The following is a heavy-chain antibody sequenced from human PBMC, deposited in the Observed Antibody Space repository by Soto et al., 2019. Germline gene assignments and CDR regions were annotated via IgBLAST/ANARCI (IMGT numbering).Heavy chain of an antibody. V-gene: IGHV1-3*01. D-gene: IGHD6-13*01. CDR3: ARSIAAAGTVDAFDI. CDR2: INAGNGNT. CDR1: GYTFTSYA. J-gene: IGHJ3*02. Sequence: QVQLVQSGAEVKKPGASVKVSCKASGYTFTSYAMHWVRQAPGQRLEWMGWINAGNGNTKYSQKFQVRVTITRDTSASTAYMELSSLRSEYTAVYYCARSIAAAGTVDAFDIWGQGTMVTVSS.